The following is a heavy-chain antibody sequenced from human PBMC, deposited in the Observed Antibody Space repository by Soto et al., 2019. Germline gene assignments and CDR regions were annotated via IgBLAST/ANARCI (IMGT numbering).Heavy chain of an antibody. Sequence: PGGSLRLSCAASGFTFSSYAMSWVRQAPGKGLEWVSDISGSGSSTYYGDYVKGRFTISRDNSKNTLYLQMNSLRAEDTAVYYCARDGAPTLTTVTTYYYYGMDVWGQGTTVTVSS. D-gene: IGHD4-17*01. CDR3: ARDGAPTLTTVTTYYYYGMDV. J-gene: IGHJ6*02. CDR2: ISGSGSST. CDR1: GFTFSSYA. V-gene: IGHV3-23*01.